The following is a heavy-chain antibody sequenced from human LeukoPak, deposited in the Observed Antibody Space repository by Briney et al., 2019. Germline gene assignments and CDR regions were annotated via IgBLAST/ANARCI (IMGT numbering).Heavy chain of an antibody. CDR3: ARLDLSLVYHYMDV. Sequence: GESLKISCRGSGYSFTTYWIGWVRQMPEKGLEWVGIIFPGDSDTRYSPSFQGQVTISADKSISTAYLQWSSLKASDTAIYYCARLDLSLVYHYMDVWGKGTTVIVSS. D-gene: IGHD3/OR15-3a*01. CDR1: GYSFTTYW. J-gene: IGHJ6*03. V-gene: IGHV5-51*01. CDR2: IFPGDSDT.